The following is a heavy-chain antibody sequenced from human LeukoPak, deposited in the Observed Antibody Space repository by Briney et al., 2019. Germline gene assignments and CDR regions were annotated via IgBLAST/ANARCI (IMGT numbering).Heavy chain of an antibody. CDR3: VRGASSGWSLFDY. D-gene: IGHD6-13*01. CDR1: GFIFRNYE. Sequence: GGSLRLSCAASGFIFRNYEFNWVRQAPGKGLEWIAYISTTASTIYYADSVEGRFTISRDNVQNSLHLQMNTLRAEDTATYYCVRGASSGWSLFDYWGQGNLVTVSS. CDR2: ISTTASTI. V-gene: IGHV3-48*03. J-gene: IGHJ4*02.